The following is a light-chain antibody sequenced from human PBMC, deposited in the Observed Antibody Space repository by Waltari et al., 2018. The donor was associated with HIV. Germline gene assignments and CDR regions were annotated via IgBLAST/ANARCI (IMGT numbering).Light chain of an antibody. Sequence: EIMLTQSPDSLSVSPGESATLSCRASQSLSANLAWYQQKPGQPSRLLIYAASTRATGVPARFSGSGSGTEFTLTISGLQSDDSATCYCQQYNKWPPYTFGQGTKVEIK. V-gene: IGKV3-15*01. CDR3: QQYNKWPPYT. CDR1: QSLSAN. J-gene: IGKJ2*01. CDR2: AAS.